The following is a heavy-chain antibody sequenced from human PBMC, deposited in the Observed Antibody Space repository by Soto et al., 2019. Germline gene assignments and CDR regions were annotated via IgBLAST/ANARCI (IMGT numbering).Heavy chain of an antibody. Sequence: GGSLRLSCAASGFTFSSYWMSWVRQAPGKGLEWVANIKQDGSEKYYVDSVKGRFTISRDNAKNSLYLQMNSLRAEDTAVYYCARGIGTTVTLNYYYYYYMDVWGKGTTVTVSS. V-gene: IGHV3-7*01. CDR1: GFTFSSYW. D-gene: IGHD4-17*01. CDR2: IKQDGSEK. CDR3: ARGIGTTVTLNYYYYYYMDV. J-gene: IGHJ6*03.